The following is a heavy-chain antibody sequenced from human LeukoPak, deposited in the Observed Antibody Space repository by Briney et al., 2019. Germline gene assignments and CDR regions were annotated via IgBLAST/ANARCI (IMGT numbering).Heavy chain of an antibody. CDR1: GFTFSSYS. J-gene: IGHJ4*02. CDR2: ISSSSSYI. D-gene: IGHD3-10*01. Sequence: GGSLRLLCAASGFTFSSYSMNWVREAPGKGLEWVSSISSSSSYIYYADSVKGRFTISRDNTKNSLYLQMNSLRAEDTAVYYCARVKGTGSYYFGYWGQGTLVTVSS. V-gene: IGHV3-21*01. CDR3: ARVKGTGSYYFGY.